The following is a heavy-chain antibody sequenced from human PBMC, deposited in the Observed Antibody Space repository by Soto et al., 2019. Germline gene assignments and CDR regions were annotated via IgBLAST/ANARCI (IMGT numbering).Heavy chain of an antibody. CDR2: ISYDGSNK. Sequence: QVQLVESGGGVVQPGRSLRLSCAASGVTFSSYAMHWVRQAPGKGLEWVAVISYDGSNKYYADSVKGRFTISRDNSKNTLYLQMNSLRAEDTAVYYCARESDIVATNPTFDYWGQGTLVTVSS. J-gene: IGHJ4*02. CDR3: ARESDIVATNPTFDY. D-gene: IGHD5-12*01. CDR1: GVTFSSYA. V-gene: IGHV3-30-3*01.